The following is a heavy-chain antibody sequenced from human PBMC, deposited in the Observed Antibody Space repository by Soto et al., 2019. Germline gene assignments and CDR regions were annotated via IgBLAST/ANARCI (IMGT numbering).Heavy chain of an antibody. J-gene: IGHJ5*02. V-gene: IGHV4-59*01. D-gene: IGHD3-10*01. Sequence: SETLSLTCTVSGGSISSYYWSWIRQPPGKGLEWIGYIYYSGSTNYNPSLKSRVTISVDTSKNQFSLKLSSVTAADTVVYYCARDLSLRTMVRGVKGDWFDPWGQGTLVTVSS. CDR2: IYYSGST. CDR3: ARDLSLRTMVRGVKGDWFDP. CDR1: GGSISSYY.